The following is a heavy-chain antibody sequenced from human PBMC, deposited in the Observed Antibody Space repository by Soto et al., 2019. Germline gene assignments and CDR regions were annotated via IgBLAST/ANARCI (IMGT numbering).Heavy chain of an antibody. CDR3: ARVVITLVRGVSFYYYYGMDV. CDR2: ISAYNGNT. D-gene: IGHD3-10*01. V-gene: IGHV1-18*01. CDR1: GYTFTSYG. Sequence: ASVKVSCKASGYTFTSYGISWMRQAPGLELARIGWISAYNGNTNYAQKLQGRVTMTTDTSTSTAYMELRSLRSDDTAVYYCARVVITLVRGVSFYYYYGMDVWGQGTTVTVSS. J-gene: IGHJ6*02.